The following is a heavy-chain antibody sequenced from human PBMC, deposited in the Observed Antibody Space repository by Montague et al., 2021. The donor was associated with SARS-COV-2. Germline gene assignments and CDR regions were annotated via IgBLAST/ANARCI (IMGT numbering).Heavy chain of an antibody. J-gene: IGHJ4*02. CDR2: ISGSGSST. Sequence: SLRLSCSASGFNFSSYAMSWVRQAPGKELEWISGISGSGSSTYYXDSVKGRFTISRDNSKNTLYLQMNSLRAEDTAVYYCAKDMWIRSYTDYWGQGTLVTVSS. D-gene: IGHD1-26*01. CDR1: GFNFSSYA. CDR3: AKDMWIRSYTDY. V-gene: IGHV3-23*01.